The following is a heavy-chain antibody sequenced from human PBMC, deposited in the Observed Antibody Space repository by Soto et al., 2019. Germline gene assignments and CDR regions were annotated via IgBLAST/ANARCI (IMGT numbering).Heavy chain of an antibody. CDR2: IWYDGSNK. Sequence: PGGSLRLSCAASGFTFSSYGMHWVRQAPGKGLEWVAVIWYDGSNKYYADSVKGRFTISRDNSKNTLYLQMNSLRAEDTAVYYCAKHMTTVPHDAFDIWGQGTMVTVSS. J-gene: IGHJ3*02. V-gene: IGHV3-33*06. CDR3: AKHMTTVPHDAFDI. CDR1: GFTFSSYG. D-gene: IGHD4-17*01.